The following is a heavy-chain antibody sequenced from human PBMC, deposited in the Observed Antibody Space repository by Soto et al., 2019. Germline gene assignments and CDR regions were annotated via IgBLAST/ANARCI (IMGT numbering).Heavy chain of an antibody. CDR3: ARLSGWYDYIDY. CDR1: GGSFSGYY. J-gene: IGHJ4*02. CDR2: INHSGST. D-gene: IGHD6-19*01. V-gene: IGHV4-34*01. Sequence: SETLSLTCAVYGGSFSGYYWSWIRQPPGKGLEWIGEINHSGSTNYNPSLKSRVTISVDTSKNQFSLKLSSVTAADTAVYYCARLSGWYDYIDYWGQGTLVTVSS.